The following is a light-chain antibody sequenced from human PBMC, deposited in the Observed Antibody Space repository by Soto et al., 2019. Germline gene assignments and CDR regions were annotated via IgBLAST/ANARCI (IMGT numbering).Light chain of an antibody. J-gene: IGKJ1*01. Sequence: EIVMTQSPATLSVSPGERATLSCRASQSVSTNLAWYQQKPGQAPRLLIYGASTRATGIPARFSGSGSETEFNLTISSLQYEDVEVYWCQQYNNWPRTFGQGTKVEIK. CDR3: QQYNNWPRT. CDR1: QSVSTN. V-gene: IGKV3-15*01. CDR2: GAS.